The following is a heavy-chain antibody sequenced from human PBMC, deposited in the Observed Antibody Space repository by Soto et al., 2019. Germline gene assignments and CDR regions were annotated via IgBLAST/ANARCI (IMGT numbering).Heavy chain of an antibody. D-gene: IGHD6-13*01. J-gene: IGHJ3*02. V-gene: IGHV4-34*01. CDR1: GGSFSDYS. CDR2: INHSGST. Sequence: SETLSLTCAVYGGSFSDYSWTWIRQPPGKGLEWIGEINHSGSTYYNPSLKSRVTISVDTSKNQFSLKLTSVTAADTAVYYCARHRGAAVHYDAFDIWGQGTVVTVSS. CDR3: ARHRGAAVHYDAFDI.